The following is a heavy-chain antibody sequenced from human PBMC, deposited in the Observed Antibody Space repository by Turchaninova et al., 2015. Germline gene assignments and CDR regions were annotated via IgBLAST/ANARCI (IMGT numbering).Heavy chain of an antibody. CDR3: ARGITRRRYFDL. CDR2: SYYSGSA. CDR1: GDSISSGDFY. D-gene: IGHD2-2*01. Sequence: QVQLQESGPGLVKPSQTLSLPCTGSGDSISSGDFYWSWVRQPPGKGLEWIGYSYYSGSAYYNPSLTSRLTISVDTSKNQFSLRLTSVTATDTAVYYCARGITRRRYFDLWGRGTLVAVSS. V-gene: IGHV4-30-4*08. J-gene: IGHJ2*01.